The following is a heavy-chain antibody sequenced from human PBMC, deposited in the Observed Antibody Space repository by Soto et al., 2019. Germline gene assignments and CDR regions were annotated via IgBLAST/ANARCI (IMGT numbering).Heavy chain of an antibody. Sequence: VASVKVSCKASGYTFTNYDINWVRQATGQGLEWMGWINTNSANTGYEQHFKGRITMTTNTSISTAYMELSSLRSEDTAVYYCARAYSYGPGHYYFDSWGQGTLVTVSS. V-gene: IGHV1-8*01. J-gene: IGHJ4*02. CDR3: ARAYSYGPGHYYFDS. D-gene: IGHD5-18*01. CDR1: GYTFTNYD. CDR2: INTNSANT.